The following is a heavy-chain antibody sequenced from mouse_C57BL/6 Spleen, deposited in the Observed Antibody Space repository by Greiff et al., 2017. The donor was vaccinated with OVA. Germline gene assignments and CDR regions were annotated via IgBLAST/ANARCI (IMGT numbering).Heavy chain of an antibody. D-gene: IGHD2-1*01. Sequence: EVQLVESGGGLVKPGGSLKLSCAASGFTFSDYGMHWVRQAPEKGLEWVAYISSGSSTIYYADTVKGRFTISRDNAKNTLFLQLTSLRSEDTAMYYCARGLYGNPYYYAMDYWGQGTSVTVSS. CDR2: ISSGSSTI. J-gene: IGHJ4*01. V-gene: IGHV5-17*01. CDR1: GFTFSDYG. CDR3: ARGLYGNPYYYAMDY.